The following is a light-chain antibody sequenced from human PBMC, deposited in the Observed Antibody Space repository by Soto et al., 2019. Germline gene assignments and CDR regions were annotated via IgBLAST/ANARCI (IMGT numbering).Light chain of an antibody. CDR1: QSFRGL. Sequence: EVVLTQSPVTLSLSPGERATLSCRASQSFRGLLAWYQQKPGQAPRLLIYDASSRATGIPDRFSGSGSGTDFTLTISRLEPEDFAVYYCQQYGSSRWTCGQGTKGDIK. CDR3: QQYGSSRWT. V-gene: IGKV3-20*01. J-gene: IGKJ1*01. CDR2: DAS.